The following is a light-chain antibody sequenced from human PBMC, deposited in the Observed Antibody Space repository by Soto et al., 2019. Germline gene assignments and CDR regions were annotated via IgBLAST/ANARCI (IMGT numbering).Light chain of an antibody. J-gene: IGLJ1*01. CDR3: CSYAGSYTHV. Sequence: QSVLTQPHSVSGSPGQSVTISCTGTSSDVGGYNYVSWYQHHPGKAPKLIIYDVSERPSGVPDRFSGSKSGNTGNTASLTTSGLQAEDEADYYCCSYAGSYTHVFGSGTKLTVL. CDR1: SSDVGGYNY. CDR2: DVS. V-gene: IGLV2-11*01.